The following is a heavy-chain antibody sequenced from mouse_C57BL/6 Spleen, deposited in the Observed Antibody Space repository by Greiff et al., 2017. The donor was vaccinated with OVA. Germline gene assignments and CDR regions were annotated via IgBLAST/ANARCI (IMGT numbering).Heavy chain of an antibody. CDR1: GYAFSSSW. J-gene: IGHJ3*01. CDR3: ARSDYSNPSAY. D-gene: IGHD2-5*01. V-gene: IGHV1-82*01. CDR2: IYPGDGDT. Sequence: QVQLQQSGPELVKPGASVKISCKASGYAFSSSWMNWVKQRPGKGLEWIGRIYPGDGDTNYNGKFKGKATLTADKSSSTAYMQLSSLTSEDSAVYFCARSDYSNPSAYWGQGTLVTVSA.